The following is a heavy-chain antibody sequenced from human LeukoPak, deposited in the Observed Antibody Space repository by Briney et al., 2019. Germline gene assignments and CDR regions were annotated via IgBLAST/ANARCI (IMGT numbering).Heavy chain of an antibody. J-gene: IGHJ4*02. CDR3: ARDLQGGYYYGSRSPIDY. CDR2: ISSSSSYI. V-gene: IGHV3-21*01. Sequence: GGSLRLSCAASGFTFSSYSMNWVRQAPGKGLEWVSSISSSSSYIYYADSVKGRFTISRDNAKNSLYLQMNSLRAEDTAVYYCARDLQGGYYYGSRSPIDYWGQGTLVTVSS. CDR1: GFTFSSYS. D-gene: IGHD3-10*01.